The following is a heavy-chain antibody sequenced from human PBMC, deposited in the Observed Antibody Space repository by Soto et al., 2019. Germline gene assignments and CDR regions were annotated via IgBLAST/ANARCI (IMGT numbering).Heavy chain of an antibody. J-gene: IGHJ6*02. D-gene: IGHD5-12*01. CDR1: GFNFDDYA. CDR2: ISWESGSI. CDR3: ARADSGYAHGYYYYGMDV. V-gene: IGHV3-9*01. Sequence: PGGSLRLSCAASGFNFDDYAMHWVRQIPGKGLEWVSGISWESGSIGYADSVKGRFSISRDNAKNSLYLQMNSLRAEDTAVYYCARADSGYAHGYYYYGMDVWGQGTTVTVSS.